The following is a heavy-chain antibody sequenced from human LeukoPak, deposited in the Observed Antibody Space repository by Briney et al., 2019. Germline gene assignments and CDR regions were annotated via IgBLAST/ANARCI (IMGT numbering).Heavy chain of an antibody. CDR2: ISTSKGDT. CDR1: GYTITGYY. Sequence: ASVKVSCKASGYTITGYYMYWVRQAPGQGLEWMGWISTSKGDTKYAQKLQGRVTMTTDTSTSTAYMEVRSLRPDDTAIYYCARGSLKWGSNSIGFWGQGTLVTVSS. V-gene: IGHV1-18*04. D-gene: IGHD5-24*01. J-gene: IGHJ4*02. CDR3: ARGSLKWGSNSIGF.